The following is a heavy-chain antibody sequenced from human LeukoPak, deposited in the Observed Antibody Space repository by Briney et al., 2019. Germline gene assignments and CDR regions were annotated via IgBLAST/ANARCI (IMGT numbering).Heavy chain of an antibody. CDR3: AGDSSWFTFDY. CDR1: GGSISSYY. J-gene: IGHJ4*02. D-gene: IGHD6-13*01. CDR2: IYYSGST. V-gene: IGHV4-59*01. Sequence: SETLSLTCTVSGGSISSYYWSWIRQPPGKGLEWIGYIYYSGSTNYNPSLKSRVTISVDTYKNQFSLKLSSVTAADTAVYYCAGDSSWFTFDYWGQGTLVTVSS.